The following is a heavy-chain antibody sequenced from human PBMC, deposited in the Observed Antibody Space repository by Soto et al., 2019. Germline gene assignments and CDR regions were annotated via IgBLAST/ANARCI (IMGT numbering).Heavy chain of an antibody. CDR3: ARNQYYDILTGIRY. CDR1: GFIFNDYY. D-gene: IGHD3-9*01. J-gene: IGHJ4*02. CDR2: ISDGSST. V-gene: IGHV3-11*06. Sequence: GGSLRLSCAASGFIFNDYYMSWIRQAPGKGLEWLSNISDGSSTSYADSVKGRFTISRDNAKNTLYLQMNSLRAEDTAVYYCARNQYYDILTGIRYWGQGTLVTVSS.